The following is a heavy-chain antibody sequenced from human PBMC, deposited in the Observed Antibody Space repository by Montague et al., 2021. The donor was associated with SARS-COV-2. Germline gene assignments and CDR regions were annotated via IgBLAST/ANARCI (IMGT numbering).Heavy chain of an antibody. CDR3: AKDLEEFITIFGVVTKSPLGMDV. J-gene: IGHJ6*02. D-gene: IGHD3-3*01. CDR2: IYSGGSST. V-gene: IGHV3-23*03. CDR1: GFTFSSYA. Sequence: SLSLSLSASGFTFSSYAMSWVRQAPGKGLEWVSVIYSGGSSTYYADSVKGRFTISRDNSKNTLYLQMNSLRAEDTAVYYCAKDLEEFITIFGVVTKSPLGMDVWGQGTTVTVSS.